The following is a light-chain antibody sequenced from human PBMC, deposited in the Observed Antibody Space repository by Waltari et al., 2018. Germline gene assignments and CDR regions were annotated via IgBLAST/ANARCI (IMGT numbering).Light chain of an antibody. CDR1: QGIRND. CDR2: AAS. Sequence: AIQMTQSPSSLSASVGDRVTITCRASQGIRNDLGWYQQKPGKAPKLLIYAASSVPSGVPSRFSGSGSGTDFTLTISSLQPEDFATYYCLQDYNYPRTFGGGTKVEIK. J-gene: IGKJ4*01. CDR3: LQDYNYPRT. V-gene: IGKV1-6*01.